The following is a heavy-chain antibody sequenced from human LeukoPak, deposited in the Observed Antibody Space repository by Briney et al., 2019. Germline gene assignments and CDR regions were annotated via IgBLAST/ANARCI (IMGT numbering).Heavy chain of an antibody. CDR2: INPNSGGT. CDR3: ARDRNYYDSSGLIYY. V-gene: IGHV1-2*02. J-gene: IGHJ4*02. D-gene: IGHD3-22*01. CDR1: GYTFTGYS. Sequence: ASVKVSCKASGYTFTGYSMHWVRQAPGQGLEWMGWINPNSGGTNYAQKFQGRVTMTRDTSISTAYMELSRLRSDDTAVYYCARDRNYYDSSGLIYYWGQGTLVTVSS.